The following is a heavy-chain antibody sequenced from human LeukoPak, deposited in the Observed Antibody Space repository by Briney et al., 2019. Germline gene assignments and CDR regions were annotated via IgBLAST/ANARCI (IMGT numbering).Heavy chain of an antibody. J-gene: IGHJ6*02. CDR1: GFTFSSYS. Sequence: GGSLRLSCAASGFTFSSYSMNWVRQAPGEGLEWVSSISSSSSYIYYADSVKGRFTISRDNAKNSLYLQMNSLRAEDTAVYYCAREGKDYDFWSGYVYGMDVWGQGTTVTVSS. V-gene: IGHV3-21*01. D-gene: IGHD3-3*01. CDR3: AREGKDYDFWSGYVYGMDV. CDR2: ISSSSSYI.